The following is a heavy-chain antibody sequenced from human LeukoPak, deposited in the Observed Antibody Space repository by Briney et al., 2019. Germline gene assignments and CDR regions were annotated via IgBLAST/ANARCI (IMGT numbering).Heavy chain of an antibody. CDR2: INHSGST. CDR1: GGSFSGYY. Sequence: SETLSLTCAVYGGSFSGYYWSWIRQPPGKGLEWIGEINHSGSTNYNPSLKSRVTLSVDTFKNHFSLKLSSVTAADTAVYYCARRRTYYDILTGYYPFNYYYYMDVWGKGTTVTISS. J-gene: IGHJ6*03. CDR3: ARRRTYYDILTGYYPFNYYYYMDV. V-gene: IGHV4-34*01. D-gene: IGHD3-9*01.